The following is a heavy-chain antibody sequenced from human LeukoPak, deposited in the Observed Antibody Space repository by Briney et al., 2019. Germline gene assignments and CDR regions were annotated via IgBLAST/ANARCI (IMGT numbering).Heavy chain of an antibody. CDR2: IYYSGST. CDR1: GGSISSGDYY. Sequence: SETLSLTCTVSGGSISSGDYYWSWIRQPPGKGLEWIGYIYYSGSTYYNPSLKSRVTISVDTSKNQFSLKLSSVTAADTAVYYCARGGSSYYYGMDVWDQGTTVTVSS. D-gene: IGHD2-15*01. CDR3: ARGGSSYYYGMDV. J-gene: IGHJ6*02. V-gene: IGHV4-30-4*01.